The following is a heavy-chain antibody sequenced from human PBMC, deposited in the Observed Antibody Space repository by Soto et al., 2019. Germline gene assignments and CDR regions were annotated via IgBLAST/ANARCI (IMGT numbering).Heavy chain of an antibody. V-gene: IGHV4-61*01. CDR3: ARCGDGGNNRRWFDP. J-gene: IGHJ5*02. Sequence: KPSETLSLTCTVSGGSVSSGSYYWSWIRQPPGKGLEWIGYIYYSGSTNYNPSLKSRVTISVDTSKNQFSLKLSSVTAADTAVYYCARCGDGGNNRRWFDPWGQGTLVTVSS. D-gene: IGHD7-27*01. CDR1: GGSVSSGSYY. CDR2: IYYSGST.